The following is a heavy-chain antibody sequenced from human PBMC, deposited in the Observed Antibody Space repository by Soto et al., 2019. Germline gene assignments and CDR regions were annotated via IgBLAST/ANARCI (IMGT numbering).Heavy chain of an antibody. D-gene: IGHD6-6*01. CDR2: IIPIFGTA. Sequence: QVQLVQSGAEMKKPGSSVKVSCKASGGTFSSYAISWVRQAPGQGLEWMGGIIPIFGTANYAQKFQGRVTITADESTSTAYMELSSLRSEDTAVYYCARDGLAARPTRESPMDVWGQGTTVTVSS. CDR1: GGTFSSYA. V-gene: IGHV1-69*01. CDR3: ARDGLAARPTRESPMDV. J-gene: IGHJ6*02.